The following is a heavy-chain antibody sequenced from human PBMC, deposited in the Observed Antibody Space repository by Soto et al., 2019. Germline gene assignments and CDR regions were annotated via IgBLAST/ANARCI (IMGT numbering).Heavy chain of an antibody. V-gene: IGHV3-33*01. CDR1: GFTFNNYG. CDR2: ISYDGSIE. Sequence: QVQLVESGGNVVQPGRSLRLSCAVSGFTFNNYGFHWVRQAPGKGLEWVSFISYDGSIEYYADSVRGRFTISRDSSKSAVFLQMNSLRAEDTAVYYWARDRQTMLRGITYSYFDHWGQGTLVTVSS. CDR3: ARDRQTMLRGITYSYFDH. J-gene: IGHJ4*02. D-gene: IGHD3-10*01.